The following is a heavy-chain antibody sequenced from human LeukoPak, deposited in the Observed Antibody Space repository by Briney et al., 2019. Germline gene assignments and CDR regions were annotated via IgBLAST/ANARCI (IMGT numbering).Heavy chain of an antibody. CDR3: ARHRSSGWYPPGYYYYGMDV. J-gene: IGHJ6*02. V-gene: IGHV5-10-1*01. CDR2: IDPSDSYT. CDR1: GYSFTSYW. Sequence: GESLKISCKGSGYSFTSYWISWVRQMPGKGLEWMGRIDPSDSYTNYSPSFQGHVTISADKSISTAYLQWSSLKASDTAMCYCARHRSSGWYPPGYYYYGMDVWGQGTTVTVSS. D-gene: IGHD6-19*01.